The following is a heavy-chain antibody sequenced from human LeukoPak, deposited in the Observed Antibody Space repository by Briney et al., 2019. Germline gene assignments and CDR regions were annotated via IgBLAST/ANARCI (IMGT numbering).Heavy chain of an antibody. J-gene: IGHJ4*02. V-gene: IGHV1-69*05. CDR2: IIPIFGTA. Sequence: SVKVSCKASGGTFSSYAIGWVRQAPGQGLEWVGRIIPIFGTANYAQNFQGRVTVTTDESQSTAYMELSSLRAEDTAVYYCARHYYYGSGSYYIPYFDYWGQGTLVTVSS. CDR1: GGTFSSYA. D-gene: IGHD3-10*01. CDR3: ARHYYYGSGSYYIPYFDY.